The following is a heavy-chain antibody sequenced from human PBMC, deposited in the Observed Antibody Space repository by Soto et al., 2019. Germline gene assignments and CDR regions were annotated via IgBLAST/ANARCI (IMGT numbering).Heavy chain of an antibody. D-gene: IGHD3-9*01. CDR1: GGSFSGYY. CDR3: ARGRVLRHFDSRSGYFDY. V-gene: IGHV4-34*01. CDR2: INHSGST. Sequence: SETLSLTCAVYGGSFSGYYWSWIRQPPGKGLEWIGEINHSGSTNYNPSLKSRVTISVDTSKNQFSLKLSSVTAADTAVYYCARGRVLRHFDSRSGYFDYWGQGTLVTVSS. J-gene: IGHJ4*02.